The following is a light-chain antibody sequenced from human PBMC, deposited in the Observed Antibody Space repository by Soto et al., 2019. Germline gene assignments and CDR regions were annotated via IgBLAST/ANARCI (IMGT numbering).Light chain of an antibody. Sequence: EIVLAQSPGTLSLSPGESATLSCRASQSVSSSFLAWYQQKAGQAPRLLIYGASRRATGIPGRFSASGSGTDFTLTITPLEPEDFAVYFCQQYANSPITFGQGTRLEIK. CDR1: QSVSSSF. J-gene: IGKJ5*01. CDR3: QQYANSPIT. CDR2: GAS. V-gene: IGKV3-20*01.